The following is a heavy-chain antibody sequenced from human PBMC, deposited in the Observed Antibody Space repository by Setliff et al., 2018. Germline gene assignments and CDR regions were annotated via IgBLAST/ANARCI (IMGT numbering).Heavy chain of an antibody. V-gene: IGHV1-69*13. CDR1: GYTFATYG. J-gene: IGHJ6*02. D-gene: IGHD2-2*01. Sequence: ASVKVSCKASGYTFATYGISWVRQAPGQGLEWMGGIIPIFGTANYAQKFQGRVTITADESTSTAYMELSSLRSEDTAVYYCARDGVGVPAIDYGMDVWGQGTTVTVSS. CDR3: ARDGVGVPAIDYGMDV. CDR2: IIPIFGTA.